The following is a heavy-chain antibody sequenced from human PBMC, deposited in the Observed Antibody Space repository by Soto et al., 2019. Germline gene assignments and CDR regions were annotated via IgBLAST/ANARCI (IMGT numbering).Heavy chain of an antibody. V-gene: IGHV3-23*01. CDR3: TREWSDFWSGSFGMDV. CDR2: INVAGSST. D-gene: IGHD3-3*01. J-gene: IGHJ6*02. CDR1: GFTFSSYA. Sequence: PGGSLRLSCAASGFTFSSYAMSWVRQAPGKGLVWVSAINVAGSSTYYADSVKGRFTISRDNAKNTLFLQMNGLRAEDTAVYYCTREWSDFWSGSFGMDVWGQGTTVTVSS.